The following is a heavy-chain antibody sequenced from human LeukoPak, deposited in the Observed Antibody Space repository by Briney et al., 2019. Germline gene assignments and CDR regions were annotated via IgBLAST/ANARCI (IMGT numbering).Heavy chain of an antibody. J-gene: IGHJ4*02. D-gene: IGHD3-16*02. CDR3: ARVRSSSHPNVWGGYRYYYFDY. V-gene: IGHV4-31*03. CDR1: GGSISSGGYY. CDR2: IYYSGST. Sequence: SQTLSLTCTVSGGSISSGGYYWSWIRQHPGKGLEWIGYIYYSGSTYYNPSLKSRVTISVDTSKNQFSLKLSSVTAADTAVYYCARVRSSSHPNVWGGYRYYYFDYWGQGTLVTVSS.